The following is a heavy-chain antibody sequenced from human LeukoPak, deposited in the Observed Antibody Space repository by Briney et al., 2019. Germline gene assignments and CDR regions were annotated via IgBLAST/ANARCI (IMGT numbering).Heavy chain of an antibody. CDR3: ARSVPDYTRFDY. D-gene: IGHD4-11*01. V-gene: IGHV3-23*05. CDR2: FKTKYHQV. CDR1: GFTFSDYA. J-gene: IGHJ4*02. Sequence: GGSLRLSCVASGFTFSDYAMNWVRQAPGKGLEWVSTFKTKYHQVYYTESVRGRFTISTDNSRNTVFLQMYSLRADDTALYYCARSVPDYTRFDYWGQGALVTVSS.